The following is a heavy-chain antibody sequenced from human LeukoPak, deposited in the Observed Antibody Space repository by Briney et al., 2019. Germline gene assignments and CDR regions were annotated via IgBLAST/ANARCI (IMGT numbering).Heavy chain of an antibody. CDR2: IYSGGST. CDR1: GFTVSSNY. J-gene: IGHJ4*02. V-gene: IGHV3-66*01. D-gene: IGHD2-15*01. CDR3: ARDLSVGMREY. Sequence: GGSLRLSCAASGFTVSSNYMCWVRQAPGKGLEWVSVIYSGGSTYYADSVKGRFTISRDNSKNTLYLQMNSLRAEDTAVYYCARDLSVGMREYWGQGTLVTVSS.